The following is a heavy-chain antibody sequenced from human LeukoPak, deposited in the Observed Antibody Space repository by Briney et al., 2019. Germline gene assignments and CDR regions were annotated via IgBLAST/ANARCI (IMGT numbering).Heavy chain of an antibody. D-gene: IGHD2-21*02. CDR3: ARMKYCGGDCYNFDY. CDR1: GGSISSSGYY. J-gene: IGHJ4*02. CDR2: IHYSGST. V-gene: IGHV4-39*02. Sequence: SETLSLSCTVSGGSISSSGYYWGWIRQPPGKGLEWIGTIHYSGSTYYNPSLESRLTVSIDTSKNHFSLNLSSVTAADTAVYYCARMKYCGGDCYNFDYWGQGTLVTISS.